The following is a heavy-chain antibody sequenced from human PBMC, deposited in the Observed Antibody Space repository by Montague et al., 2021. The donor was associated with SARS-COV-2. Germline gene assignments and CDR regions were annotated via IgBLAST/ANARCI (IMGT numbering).Heavy chain of an antibody. D-gene: IGHD3-9*01. V-gene: IGHV4-59*01. Sequence: SETLSLTCTVSGGSISTYYWNWIRQFPGKGLEWIGYIDYSGSTNXNPSLQSRVTISVDRSKIQFSLKLNSATAADTAIYYCARLPYDNSYGMDVWGQGTTVTVSS. CDR1: GGSISTYY. CDR2: IDYSGST. J-gene: IGHJ6*02. CDR3: ARLPYDNSYGMDV.